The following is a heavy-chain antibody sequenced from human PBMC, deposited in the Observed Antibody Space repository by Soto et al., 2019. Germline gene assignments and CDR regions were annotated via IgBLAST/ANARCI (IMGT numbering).Heavy chain of an antibody. V-gene: IGHV3-30-3*01. CDR3: ARGDREDILVVVGARPGEYGTDI. CDR1: GFTFRNHA. Sequence: QVQLVESGGGVVQPGGSLRLSYAASGFTFRNHAMHWVRQAPGKGLECLAVIAHDGSNAFYRDSVKGRFTVSRDNSKNTLYLYMNSLISEDTGVYYCARGDREDILVVVGARPGEYGTDIWGQGTTVIVSS. CDR2: IAHDGSNA. D-gene: IGHD2-15*01. J-gene: IGHJ6*02.